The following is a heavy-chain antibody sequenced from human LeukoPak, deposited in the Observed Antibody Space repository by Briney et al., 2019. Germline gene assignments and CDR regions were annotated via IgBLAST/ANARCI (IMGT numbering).Heavy chain of an antibody. D-gene: IGHD3-22*01. V-gene: IGHV4-34*01. Sequence: PSETLSLTCAVYGGSFSGYYWSWIRPPPGKGLEWIGEINHSGSTNYNPSLKSRVTISVDTSKNQFHLKLSSVTAADTAVYFCARGPYLYDSSGAFDIWGEATMLTVPS. CDR2: INHSGST. J-gene: IGHJ3*02. CDR1: GGSFSGYY. CDR3: ARGPYLYDSSGAFDI.